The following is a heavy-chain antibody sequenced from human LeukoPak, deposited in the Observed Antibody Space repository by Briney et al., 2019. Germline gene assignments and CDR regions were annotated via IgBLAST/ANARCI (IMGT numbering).Heavy chain of an antibody. V-gene: IGHV3-7*01. CDR3: VRDRGWGGDDY. Sequence: GGSLRLSCTASGFIFNIFWMSWVRQAPGKGLEWVANINPDGSQKYFMDSVKGRFTISRDNAKKSLYLQMSSLRVEDTAVYYCVRDRGWGGDDYWGQGALVTVSS. CDR2: INPDGSQK. CDR1: GFIFNIFW. D-gene: IGHD3-16*01. J-gene: IGHJ4*02.